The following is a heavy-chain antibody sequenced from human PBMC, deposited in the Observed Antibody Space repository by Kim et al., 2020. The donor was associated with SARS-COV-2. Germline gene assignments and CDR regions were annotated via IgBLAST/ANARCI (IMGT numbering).Heavy chain of an antibody. D-gene: IGHD3-22*01. CDR1: GGSISSYY. CDR3: AGLASDSSGYLVYFDY. Sequence: SETLSLTCTVSGGSISSYYWSWIRQPPGKGLEWIGYIYYSGSTNYNPSLKSRVTMSVDTSKNQFSLKLSSVTAADTAVYYCAGLASDSSGYLVYFDYWGQGTLVTVSS. CDR2: IYYSGST. J-gene: IGHJ4*02. V-gene: IGHV4-59*08.